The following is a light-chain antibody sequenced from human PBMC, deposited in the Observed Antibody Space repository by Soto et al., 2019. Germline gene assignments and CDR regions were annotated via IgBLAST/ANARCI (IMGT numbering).Light chain of an antibody. CDR3: GTWDSHSYV. Sequence: QSVLTQPPSVSAAPGQKVTISCSGSSSNIGNNYVSWYQQLPGTAPKVLIYDNNKRPSGIPDRFSGSKSGTSATLGITGLQTGDEADYYCGTWDSHSYVFGTGTKV. J-gene: IGLJ1*01. CDR1: SSNIGNNY. V-gene: IGLV1-51*01. CDR2: DNN.